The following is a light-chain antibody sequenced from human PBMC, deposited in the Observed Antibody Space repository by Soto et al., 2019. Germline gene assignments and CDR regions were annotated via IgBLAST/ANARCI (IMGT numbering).Light chain of an antibody. CDR1: SSDIGGYNY. CDR3: NSYTSSGTLV. J-gene: IGLJ3*02. V-gene: IGLV2-14*01. CDR2: DVS. Sequence: QSALTQPASVSGSPGQSITISCTGTSSDIGGYNYVSWYQLHPGKAPKVMIYDVSNRPSGVSIRFSGSKSGNTASLTISGLQAEDEADYFCNSYTSSGTLVFGGGTQLTVL.